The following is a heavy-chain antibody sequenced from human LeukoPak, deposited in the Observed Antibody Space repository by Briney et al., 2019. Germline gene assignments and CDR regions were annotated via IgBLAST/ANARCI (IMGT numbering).Heavy chain of an antibody. CDR3: AKDHGMIVNNNWFDP. D-gene: IGHD3-22*01. CDR1: GFTFSSYG. J-gene: IGHJ5*02. Sequence: GGSLRLSCAASGFTFSSYGMHWVRQAPGKGLEWVAVIWYDGSNKYYADSVKGRFTISRNNSKNTLYLQMNSLRAEDTAVYYCAKDHGMIVNNNWFDPWGQGTLVTVSS. V-gene: IGHV3-33*06. CDR2: IWYDGSNK.